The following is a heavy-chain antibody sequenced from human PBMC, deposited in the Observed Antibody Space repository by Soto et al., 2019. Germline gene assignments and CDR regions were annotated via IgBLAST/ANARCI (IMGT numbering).Heavy chain of an antibody. CDR2: IGGSGGST. CDR3: AKSIFYGDYLDPFDY. V-gene: IGHV3-23*01. CDR1: GFTFGGFA. J-gene: IGHJ4*02. Sequence: GGSLRLSCAASGFTFGGFAMSWVRQVPGKGLEWVSAIGGSGGSTYYVDSVKGRFTISRDNFRNTLYLQMNSLRAEDTAIYYCAKSIFYGDYLDPFDYWGQGTLVTVSS. D-gene: IGHD4-17*01.